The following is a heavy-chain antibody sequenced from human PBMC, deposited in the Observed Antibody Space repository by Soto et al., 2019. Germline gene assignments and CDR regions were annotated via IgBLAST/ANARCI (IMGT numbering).Heavy chain of an antibody. CDR1: GFSFSTYD. CDR3: TRMSYDSVGFHAGFDY. V-gene: IGHV3-13*01. D-gene: IGHD3-22*01. CDR2: IGTTGDT. Sequence: EVQLVESGGGLVQPGGSLRLSCGASGFSFSTYDMYWVRQPTGKGLEWVSGIGTTGDTYYLDSVKGRFTISRDNAKNSLFLQMNTLRDEDTAMYYCTRMSYDSVGFHAGFDYWGQGALVIVSS. J-gene: IGHJ4*02.